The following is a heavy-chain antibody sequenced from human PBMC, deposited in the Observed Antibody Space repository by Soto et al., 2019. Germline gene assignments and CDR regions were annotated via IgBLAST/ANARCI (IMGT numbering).Heavy chain of an antibody. D-gene: IGHD2-2*03. CDR3: AKGPHTNVGWPYYFES. Sequence: LRLSCVASGFSLANYPTNWVRQTPGKGLEWISYTSPRGDTVYYADSVEGRFTISRDNARNSLSLQMNSLRDEDSALYYCAKGPHTNVGWPYYFESWGQGVPVTVSS. V-gene: IGHV3-48*02. J-gene: IGHJ4*02. CDR1: GFSLANYP. CDR2: TSPRGDTV.